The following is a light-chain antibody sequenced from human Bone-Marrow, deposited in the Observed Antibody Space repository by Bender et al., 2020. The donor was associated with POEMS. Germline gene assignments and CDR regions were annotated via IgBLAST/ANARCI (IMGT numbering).Light chain of an antibody. CDR3: AAWEDSLNGWV. Sequence: QSALTQPASVSGSPGQSITISCSGTSSDVGTYNYVSWYQQHPGKAPKLMISDVNNRPSGVPDRFSWSKSGNTASLTISGLQPEEEADYYCAAWEDSLNGWVFGGGTKLTVL. CDR1: SSDVGTYNY. J-gene: IGLJ3*02. V-gene: IGLV2-14*03. CDR2: DVN.